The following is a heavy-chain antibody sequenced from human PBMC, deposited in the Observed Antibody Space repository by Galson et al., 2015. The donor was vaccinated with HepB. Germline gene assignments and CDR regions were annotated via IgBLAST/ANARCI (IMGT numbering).Heavy chain of an antibody. D-gene: IGHD3-22*01. CDR3: TTVYYYDSSGVLGAFDI. J-gene: IGHJ3*02. CDR1: GFTFSNAW. Sequence: SLRLSCAASGFTFSNAWMSWVRQAPGKGLEWVGRIKSKTDGGTTDYAAPVKGRFTISRDDSKNTLYLQMNSLKTEDTAVYYCTTVYYYDSSGVLGAFDIWGQGTMVTVSS. V-gene: IGHV3-15*01. CDR2: IKSKTDGGTT.